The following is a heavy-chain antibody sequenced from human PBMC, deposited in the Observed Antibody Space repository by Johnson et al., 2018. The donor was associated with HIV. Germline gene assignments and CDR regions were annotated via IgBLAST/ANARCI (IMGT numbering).Heavy chain of an antibody. CDR1: GFTFSSYG. CDR3: AKEGSRGTVTQAPDAFDI. J-gene: IGHJ3*02. Sequence: QMHLVESGGGVVQPGRSLRLSCAASGFTFSSYGMHWVRQAPGKGLEWVAFIRYDGSNKYYADSVKGRFTISRVNSKNMLYLQMNSLRVEDTAVYYCAKEGSRGTVTQAPDAFDIWGQGTVVTVSS. V-gene: IGHV3-30*02. D-gene: IGHD4-17*01. CDR2: IRYDGSNK.